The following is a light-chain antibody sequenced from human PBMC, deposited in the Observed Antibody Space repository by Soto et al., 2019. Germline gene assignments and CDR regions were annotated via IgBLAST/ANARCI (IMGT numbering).Light chain of an antibody. Sequence: EIVLTQSPDTLSLSPGERATLSCRASQSVSSSYLAWYQQKPGQAPRLLIYGASSRATGIPDRFSGSGSGTDFTLTISTLEPEDFALYYCQQYGSSPRTFGQGIKVEIK. CDR2: GAS. CDR3: QQYGSSPRT. J-gene: IGKJ1*01. V-gene: IGKV3-20*01. CDR1: QSVSSSY.